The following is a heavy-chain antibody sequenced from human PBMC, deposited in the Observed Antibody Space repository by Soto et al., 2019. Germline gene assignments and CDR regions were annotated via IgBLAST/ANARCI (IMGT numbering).Heavy chain of an antibody. CDR3: ARSPYCGTECNSGYLDF. CDR2: MYSDGKT. Sequence: EVQLVESGGGLIQPGGSLRLSCATSGFVVSRNYMHWVRQAPGKGLEWVAVMYSDGKTYYAESVKGRFTISRDNSKSTVFLHMKSLTAEDTAEYYCARSPYCGTECNSGYLDFWGQGSLVTVSS. J-gene: IGHJ4*02. V-gene: IGHV3-53*01. CDR1: GFVVSRNY. D-gene: IGHD2-21*01.